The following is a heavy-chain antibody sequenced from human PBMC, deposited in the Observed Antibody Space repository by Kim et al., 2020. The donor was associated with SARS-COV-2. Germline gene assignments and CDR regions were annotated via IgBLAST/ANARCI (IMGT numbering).Heavy chain of an antibody. D-gene: IGHD3-16*02. CDR1: GGSISTSSYY. CDR3: ARPESMITFGGVIVTQFDP. CDR2: IYYSGST. Sequence: SETLSLTCTVSGGSISTSSYYWGWIRQPPGKGLEWIGSIYYSGSTYYNPSLKSRVTISVDTSKNQFSLTLSSVTAADTAVYYCARPESMITFGGVIVTQFDPWGQGTLVTVSS. V-gene: IGHV4-39*01. J-gene: IGHJ5*02.